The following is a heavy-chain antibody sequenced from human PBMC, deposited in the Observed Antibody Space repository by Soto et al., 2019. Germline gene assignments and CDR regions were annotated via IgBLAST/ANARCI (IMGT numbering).Heavy chain of an antibody. D-gene: IGHD1-20*01. CDR3: TTDRRITLAQFDY. Sequence: GGSLRLSCAASGFTVSDAWMSWVRQAPGKGLEWVARFKSETDGGTTDYAAPVKDRFIISRDDSKNTLYLQMNGLKTEDTAVYYCTTDRRITLAQFDYWGQGTLVTVS. J-gene: IGHJ4*02. CDR1: GFTVSDAW. CDR2: FKSETDGGTT. V-gene: IGHV3-15*01.